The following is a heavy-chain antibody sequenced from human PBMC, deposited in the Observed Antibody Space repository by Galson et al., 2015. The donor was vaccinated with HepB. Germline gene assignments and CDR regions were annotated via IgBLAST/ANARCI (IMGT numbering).Heavy chain of an antibody. CDR3: ARFIQQLCDY. J-gene: IGHJ4*02. Sequence: SVKVSCKASGYSFSNYGISWVRQAPGQGLEWMGRISPYNDKTDYAQNFQGRVTMTTDTSTTTAYMESRSLRSDDTAVYYCARFIQQLCDYWGQGTLVTVSS. CDR1: GYSFSNYG. V-gene: IGHV1-18*01. D-gene: IGHD6-13*01. CDR2: ISPYNDKT.